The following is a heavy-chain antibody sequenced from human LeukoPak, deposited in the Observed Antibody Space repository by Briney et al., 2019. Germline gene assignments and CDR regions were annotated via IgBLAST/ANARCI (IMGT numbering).Heavy chain of an antibody. Sequence: PGGCLRLSCAASGFTVSSNYMSWVRQAPGKGLEWVSVIYSGGSTYYADSVKGRFTISRDNSKNTLYLQMNSLRAEDTAVYYCARDYREKGFDPWGQGTLVTVSS. D-gene: IGHD5-24*01. CDR1: GFTVSSNY. J-gene: IGHJ5*02. CDR3: ARDYREKGFDP. V-gene: IGHV3-53*01. CDR2: IYSGGST.